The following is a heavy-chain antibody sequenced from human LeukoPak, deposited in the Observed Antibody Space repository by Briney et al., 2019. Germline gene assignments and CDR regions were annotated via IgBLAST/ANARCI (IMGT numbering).Heavy chain of an antibody. CDR2: IIPIFGTA. CDR1: GGTFSSYA. D-gene: IGHD3-22*01. Sequence: SVKVSCKASGGTFSSYAISWVRQAPGQGLEWMGGIIPIFGTANYAQKFQGRVTITADESTSTAYMELSRLRSDDTAVYYCARVAIWVRQTYYYDSSGYYSYWYFDLWGRGTLVTVSS. V-gene: IGHV1-69*13. CDR3: ARVAIWVRQTYYYDSSGYYSYWYFDL. J-gene: IGHJ2*01.